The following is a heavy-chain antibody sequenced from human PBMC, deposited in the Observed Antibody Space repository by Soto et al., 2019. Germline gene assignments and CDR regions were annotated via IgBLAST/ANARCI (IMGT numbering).Heavy chain of an antibody. J-gene: IGHJ4*02. D-gene: IGHD1-1*01. Sequence: PGVSLRLSWSASGFTFSSYSMNWVRQAPGKGLEWVSSISSSSRYIDYAESVKGRFTISRDNAKNSLYLQMNRLRAEATAVYYCASVPYAGTSFDYWGKGSLCTVYS. CDR3: ASVPYAGTSFDY. V-gene: IGHV3-21*01. CDR1: GFTFSSYS. CDR2: ISSSSRYI.